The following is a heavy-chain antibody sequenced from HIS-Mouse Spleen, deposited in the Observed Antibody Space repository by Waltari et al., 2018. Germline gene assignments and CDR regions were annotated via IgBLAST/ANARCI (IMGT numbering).Heavy chain of an antibody. CDR2: IYTSGST. J-gene: IGHJ3*02. D-gene: IGHD3-3*01. CDR1: GGPISSYY. Sequence: QVQLQESGPGLVKPAETLSLTCTVSGGPISSYYLTWIRQPAGNGLGCIGRIYTSGSTNYNPSLKSRVTMSVDTSKNQFSLKLSSVTAADTAVYYCARDFHDFWSGYYGGDKKHDAFDIWGQGTMVTVSS. V-gene: IGHV4-4*07. CDR3: ARDFHDFWSGYYGGDKKHDAFDI.